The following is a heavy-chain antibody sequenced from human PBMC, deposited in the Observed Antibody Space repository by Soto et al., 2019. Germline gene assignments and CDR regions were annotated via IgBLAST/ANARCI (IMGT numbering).Heavy chain of an antibody. D-gene: IGHD5-18*01. V-gene: IGHV3-23*01. J-gene: IGHJ4*02. Sequence: GSLRLSCAASGFSFSTSSMAWVRQPPGKGLERVSAISPSASDTLYADSVKGRFTISRDNSQNTLFLQMTSLRADDTAVYYCAKGGYTFAYEWGQGALVTVSS. CDR1: GFSFSTSS. CDR3: AKGGYTFAYE. CDR2: ISPSASDT.